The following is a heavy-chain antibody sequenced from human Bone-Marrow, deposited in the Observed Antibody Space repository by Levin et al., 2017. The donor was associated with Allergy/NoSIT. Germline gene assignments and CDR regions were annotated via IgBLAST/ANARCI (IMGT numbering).Heavy chain of an antibody. CDR1: GYPLTDLS. J-gene: IGHJ4*02. CDR3: ATERGTGYFGIEF. CDR2: FDAEDGET. V-gene: IGHV1-24*01. D-gene: IGHD3-9*01. Sequence: GESLKISCKISGYPLTDLSMHWVRQAPGRGLEWMGGFDAEDGETIYAQTFQGRVTMTEDTSADTAYMELSSLRPEDTAVYYCATERGTGYFGIEFWGQGTLVSVSS.